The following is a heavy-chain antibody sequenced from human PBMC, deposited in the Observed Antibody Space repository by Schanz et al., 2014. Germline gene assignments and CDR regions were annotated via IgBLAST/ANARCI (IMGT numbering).Heavy chain of an antibody. CDR2: ISNDGSIK. D-gene: IGHD5-12*01. CDR3: ASPSGYSDYGTYFDF. CDR1: GFTFSSYA. V-gene: IGHV3-30-3*01. Sequence: GQLAESGGGLVQPGGSLRLSCAAYGFTFSSYAMHWVRQAPGKGLEWVALISNDGSIKYYADSVEGRFTISRDNSRNTLYLQMNSLRTEDTAVYYCASPSGYSDYGTYFDFWGQGTLVTVSS. J-gene: IGHJ4*02.